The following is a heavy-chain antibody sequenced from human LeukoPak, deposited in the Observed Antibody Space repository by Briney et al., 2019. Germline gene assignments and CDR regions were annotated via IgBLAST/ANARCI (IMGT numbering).Heavy chain of an antibody. CDR2: MNPNSGNT. D-gene: IGHD6-13*01. V-gene: IGHV1-8*03. CDR3: ARDSSSWYASYMDV. J-gene: IGHJ6*03. CDR1: GYTFTSYD. Sequence: ASVKVSCKASGYTFTSYDINWVRQATGQGLEWMGWMNPNSGNTGYAQKFQGRVTITRNTSISTAYMELSSLRSEDTAVYYCARDSSSWYASYMDVWGKGTTVTVSS.